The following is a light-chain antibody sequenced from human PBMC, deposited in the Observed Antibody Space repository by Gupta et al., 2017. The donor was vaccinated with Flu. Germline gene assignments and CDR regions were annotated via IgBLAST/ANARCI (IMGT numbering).Light chain of an antibody. CDR2: ENN. CDR1: SSNIGNTY. V-gene: IGLV1-51*02. Sequence: QSVLTQPPSISAAPGQSVTISCPGSSSNIGNTYVSWYQQLPGTAPKLLIYENNKRPSGIPDRFSGSKSGTSAALGITGLQTGDEADYYCGTWEGSLRTDVFGTGTKVTVL. J-gene: IGLJ1*01. CDR3: GTWEGSLRTDV.